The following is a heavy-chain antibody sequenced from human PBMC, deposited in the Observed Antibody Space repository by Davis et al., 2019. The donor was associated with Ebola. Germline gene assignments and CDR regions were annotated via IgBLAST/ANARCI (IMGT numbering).Heavy chain of an antibody. Sequence: GESLKISCAASGFTFSSYGMHWVRQAPGKGLEWVAVIWYDGSNKYYADSVKGRFTISRDNSKNTLYLQMNSLRAEDTAVYYCAREPEYSSSSAYYYYGMDVWGQGTTVTVSS. D-gene: IGHD6-6*01. J-gene: IGHJ6*02. CDR3: AREPEYSSSSAYYYYGMDV. V-gene: IGHV3-33*01. CDR2: IWYDGSNK. CDR1: GFTFSSYG.